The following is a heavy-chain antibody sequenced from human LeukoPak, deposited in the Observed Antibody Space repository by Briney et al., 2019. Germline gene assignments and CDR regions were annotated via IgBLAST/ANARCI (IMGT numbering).Heavy chain of an antibody. Sequence: PSETLSLTCTVSGGSISSYYWSWLRRPPGKGLEWIGYIYYSGSTNYNPSLKSRVTISVDTSKNQFSLKLSSVTAADTAVYYCARAFYSSSWYHKEDFFDYWGQGTPVTVSS. CDR3: ARAFYSSSWYHKEDFFDY. J-gene: IGHJ4*02. D-gene: IGHD6-13*01. CDR2: IYYSGST. CDR1: GGSISSYY. V-gene: IGHV4-59*08.